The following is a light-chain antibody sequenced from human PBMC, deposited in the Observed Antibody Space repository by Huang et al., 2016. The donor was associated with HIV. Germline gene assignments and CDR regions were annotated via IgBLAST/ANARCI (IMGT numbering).Light chain of an antibody. CDR3: QQYNNWPPVT. CDR2: GAS. J-gene: IGKJ2*01. CDR1: QNINSN. V-gene: IGKV3-15*01. Sequence: EVVMTQSPATLSVSPGERATLSCRTSQNINSNLAWYQQKPGQTPRLLIYGASTRATGSPARFSGRGSGTEFTLTISSLQSEDFAVYYCQQYNNWPPVTFGQGTKLESN.